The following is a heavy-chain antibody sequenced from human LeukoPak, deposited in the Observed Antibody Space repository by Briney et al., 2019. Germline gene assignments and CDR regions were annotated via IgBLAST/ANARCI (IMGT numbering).Heavy chain of an antibody. Sequence: GESLRLSCAASGFTFTTYWMTWVRRAPGKGLEWVANIRRDGSETHYVDSVMGRFTISRDNAKNSLYLQMNSLRAEDTAVYYCARDDTHYGSSGSFYDAFDIWGQGTMVTVSS. V-gene: IGHV3-7*01. CDR3: ARDDTHYGSSGSFYDAFDI. J-gene: IGHJ3*02. D-gene: IGHD3-22*01. CDR2: IRRDGSET. CDR1: GFTFTTYW.